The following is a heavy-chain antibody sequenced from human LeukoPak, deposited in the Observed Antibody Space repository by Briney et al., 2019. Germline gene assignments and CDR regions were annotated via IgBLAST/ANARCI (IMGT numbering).Heavy chain of an antibody. J-gene: IGHJ6*04. D-gene: IGHD3-3*01. CDR1: GFTFSNYA. CDR2: IRYDGSNK. CDR3: AKSLIRFLEWGPLDV. V-gene: IGHV3-30*02. Sequence: GGSLRLSCAASGFTFSNYAMSWVRQAPGKGLEWVAFIRYDGSNKYYADSVKGRFTISRDNSKNSLYLQMNSLRAEDTAVYYCAKSLIRFLEWGPLDVWGKGTTVTVSS.